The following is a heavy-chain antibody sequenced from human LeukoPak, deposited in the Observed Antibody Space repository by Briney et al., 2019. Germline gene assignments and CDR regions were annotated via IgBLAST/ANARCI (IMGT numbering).Heavy chain of an antibody. CDR2: IIPIFGTA. D-gene: IGHD3-10*01. CDR1: GGTFSSYA. V-gene: IGHV1-69*05. J-gene: IGHJ6*03. CDR3: AREVNYGSGSFPYYYYYMDV. Sequence: SVKVSCKASGGTFSSYAISWVRQAPGQGLEWMGRIIPIFGTANYAQKFQGRVTITTDESTSTAYMELSSLRSEDTAVYYCAREVNYGSGSFPYYYYYMDVWGKGTTVTVSS.